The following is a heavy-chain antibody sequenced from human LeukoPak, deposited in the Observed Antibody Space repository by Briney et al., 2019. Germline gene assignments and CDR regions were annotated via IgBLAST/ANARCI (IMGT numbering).Heavy chain of an antibody. CDR3: ARGDYYDSRRCYYYMDV. J-gene: IGHJ6*03. V-gene: IGHV1-18*01. Sequence: ASVKVSCKASGYTFTSYGINWVRQAPGQGLEWMGWIRAYNGDTNYAQKLQGRVTMTTDTSTSTAYMELRSLRSDDTAVYYCARGDYYDSRRCYYYMDVWGKGTTVTVSS. CDR2: IRAYNGDT. D-gene: IGHD3-22*01. CDR1: GYTFTSYG.